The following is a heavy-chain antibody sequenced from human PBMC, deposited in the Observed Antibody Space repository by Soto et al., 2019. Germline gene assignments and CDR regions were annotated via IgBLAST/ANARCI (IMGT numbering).Heavy chain of an antibody. CDR2: INPNSGGT. Sequence: ASVKVSCKASGYTFTGYYMHWVRQAPGQGLEWMGWINPNSGGTNYAQKFQGRVTMTRDTSISTAYMELSRLRSDDTAVYYCARSRQWLAGGRGGYWGQGTLVTVSS. CDR3: ARSRQWLAGGRGGY. CDR1: GYTFTGYY. J-gene: IGHJ4*02. D-gene: IGHD6-19*01. V-gene: IGHV1-2*02.